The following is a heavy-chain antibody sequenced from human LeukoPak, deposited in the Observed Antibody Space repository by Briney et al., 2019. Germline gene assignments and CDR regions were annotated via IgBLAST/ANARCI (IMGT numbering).Heavy chain of an antibody. CDR2: ISESSSHI. CDR1: GFIFSGYS. V-gene: IGHV3-21*01. J-gene: IGHJ4*01. Sequence: PGGSLRLSCAASGFIFSGYSMNWVRQAPGKGLEWVSSISESSSHISYADSVKGRFTISRDSAKNSLYVQLNSLTAADTAVYYCARRKATMPEYYFDYWGQGTLVTVSS. CDR3: ARRKATMPEYYFDY. D-gene: IGHD2-2*01.